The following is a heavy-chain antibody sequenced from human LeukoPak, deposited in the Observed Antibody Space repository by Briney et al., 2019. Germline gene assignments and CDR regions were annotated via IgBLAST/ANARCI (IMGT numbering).Heavy chain of an antibody. V-gene: IGHV4-34*01. D-gene: IGHD2-2*01. CDR3: ARGAVVVPAALNWFDP. Sequence: SETLSLTCAVYGGSFSGYYWSWIRQPPGKGLEWIGEINHSGSTNYNPSLKSRVTISVDTSKNQFSLKLSSVTAADTAVYYCARGAVVVPAALNWFDPWGQGTLVTISS. J-gene: IGHJ5*02. CDR1: GGSFSGYY. CDR2: INHSGST.